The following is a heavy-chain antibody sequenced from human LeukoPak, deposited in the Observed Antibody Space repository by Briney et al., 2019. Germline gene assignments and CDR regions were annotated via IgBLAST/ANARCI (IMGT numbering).Heavy chain of an antibody. CDR3: ARGTYYYDTYGMDV. V-gene: IGHV4-59*08. CDR1: GGSIINYY. D-gene: IGHD3-22*01. J-gene: IGHJ6*02. CDR2: IYYSGST. Sequence: SETLSLTCTVSGGSIINYYWSWIRQPPGKGLEWIGYIYYSGSTNYNPSLKSRVTISVDTSKNQFSLKLSSVTAADTAVYYCARGTYYYDTYGMDVWGQGTTVTVSS.